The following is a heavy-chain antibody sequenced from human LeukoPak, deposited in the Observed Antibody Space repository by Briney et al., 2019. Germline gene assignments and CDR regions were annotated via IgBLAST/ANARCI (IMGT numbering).Heavy chain of an antibody. CDR1: GFTFSSHG. J-gene: IGHJ3*02. D-gene: IGHD3-3*01. CDR3: ATTIFGVVIGAFDI. V-gene: IGHV3-30*02. Sequence: GGSLRLSCAASGFTFSSHGMHWVRQAPGKGLEWVAFIRSDGGNKYYADSVKGRFTISRDNSKNTLYLQMNSLRAEDTAVYYCATTIFGVVIGAFDIWGQGTMVTVSS. CDR2: IRSDGGNK.